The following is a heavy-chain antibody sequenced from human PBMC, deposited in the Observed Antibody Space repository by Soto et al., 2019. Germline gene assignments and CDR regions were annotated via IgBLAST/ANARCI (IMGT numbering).Heavy chain of an antibody. CDR1: GFTFSSYW. Sequence: PGGSLRLSCAASGFTFSSYWMSWVRQAPGKGLEWVANIKQDGSEKYYVDSVKGRFTISRDNAKNSLYLQMNSLRAEDTAVYYCARDIVVVVAATMDAFGIWGQGTMVTVSS. V-gene: IGHV3-7*01. D-gene: IGHD2-15*01. CDR3: ARDIVVVVAATMDAFGI. J-gene: IGHJ3*02. CDR2: IKQDGSEK.